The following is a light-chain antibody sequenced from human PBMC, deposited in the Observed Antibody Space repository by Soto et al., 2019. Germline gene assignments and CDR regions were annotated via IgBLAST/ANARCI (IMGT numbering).Light chain of an antibody. V-gene: IGKV3-20*01. Sequence: EIVLTQSPGTLSLSPGERATLSCRASQSVNSRYLGWYQQKPGQAPRLLIYSASNRATGIPDRFSGSGSGTDFALISTRLEPGDFAVYYCQQYGALFSFGGGTKVEIK. CDR3: QQYGALFS. CDR2: SAS. J-gene: IGKJ4*01. CDR1: QSVNSRY.